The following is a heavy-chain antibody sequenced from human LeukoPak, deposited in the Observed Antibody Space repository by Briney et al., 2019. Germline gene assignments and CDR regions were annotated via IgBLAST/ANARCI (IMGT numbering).Heavy chain of an antibody. CDR3: ARDSWRRNSSSWYRGGYMDV. CDR1: GFSFNSYG. V-gene: IGHV3-30*02. Sequence: GGSLRLSCAASGFSFNSYGMHWVRQAPGKGLEWVAFIRYDGSYKFYADSVKGRFTISRDDSKNTLYLQMNSLRAEDTAVYYCARDSWRRNSSSWYRGGYMDVWGKGTTVTVSS. D-gene: IGHD6-13*01. CDR2: IRYDGSYK. J-gene: IGHJ6*03.